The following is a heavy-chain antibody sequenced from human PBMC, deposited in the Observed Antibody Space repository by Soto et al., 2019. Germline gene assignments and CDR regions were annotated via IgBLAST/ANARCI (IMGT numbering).Heavy chain of an antibody. CDR1: GGSISSSHF. CDR3: ARSFGWYAIDY. D-gene: IGHD6-19*01. Sequence: QVLLQESGPGLVQPSGTLSLSCAVSGGSISSSHFWGWVRQPPGKGLEWVGDISHSGSVNYNPSLMSRVTISIDKSKNQFSLKLHSVTAADTAVYYCARSFGWYAIDYWGQGTLVIVSS. CDR2: ISHSGSV. J-gene: IGHJ4*02. V-gene: IGHV4-4*02.